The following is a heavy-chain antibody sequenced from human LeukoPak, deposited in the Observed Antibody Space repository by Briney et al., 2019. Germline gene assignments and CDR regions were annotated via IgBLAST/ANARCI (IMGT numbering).Heavy chain of an antibody. CDR3: ARDGWLVDY. CDR2: IKQDGSEK. CDR1: GFTFKNAW. J-gene: IGHJ4*02. Sequence: GGSLRLSCEASGFTFKNAWMNWVRQAPGKGLEWVANIKQDGSEKYYVDSVKGRFTISRDNAKNSLYLQMNSLRAEDTAVYYCARDGWLVDYWGQGTLVTVSS. V-gene: IGHV3-7*03. D-gene: IGHD6-19*01.